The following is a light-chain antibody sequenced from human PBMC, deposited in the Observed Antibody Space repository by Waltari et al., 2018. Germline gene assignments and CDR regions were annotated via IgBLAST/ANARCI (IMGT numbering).Light chain of an antibody. CDR1: QSVFHRSNNKNF. CDR3: QQYFSSPPT. CDR2: WAS. V-gene: IGKV4-1*01. J-gene: IGKJ1*01. Sequence: DIEMTQSPVSLAVSLGARATINCKSSQSVFHRSNNKNFLAWYQHKVGKPPKLLISWASALESGVSDRFSGSGSGTDFTLTIRNLQAEDVAVYYCQQYFSSPPTFGQGTKVEIK.